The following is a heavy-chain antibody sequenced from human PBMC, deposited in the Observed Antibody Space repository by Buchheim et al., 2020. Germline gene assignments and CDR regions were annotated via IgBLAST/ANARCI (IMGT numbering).Heavy chain of an antibody. CDR1: GGSISSYY. J-gene: IGHJ4*02. Sequence: QVQLQESGPGLVKPSETLSLTCTVSGGSISSYYWSWIRQPPGKGLEWIGYIYYSGSTNYNPSLKSRVTISVDTSKNQFSLKLSSVTAADTAVYYCASVVVGGMVVFDYWGQGTL. CDR2: IYYSGST. D-gene: IGHD2-2*01. CDR3: ASVVVGGMVVFDY. V-gene: IGHV4-59*01.